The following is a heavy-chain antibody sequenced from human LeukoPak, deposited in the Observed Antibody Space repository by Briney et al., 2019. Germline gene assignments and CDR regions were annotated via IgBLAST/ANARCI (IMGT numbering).Heavy chain of an antibody. Sequence: PSETLSLTCTVSGGSISSYYWSWIRQPPGKGLEWIGYIYYSGSTNYNPSLKSRVTISVDTSKNQFSLKLSSVTAADTAVYYCARVNFVVVPAAKAKSYNWFDPWGQGTLVTVSS. CDR1: GGSISSYY. CDR3: ARVNFVVVPAAKAKSYNWFDP. CDR2: IYYSGST. V-gene: IGHV4-59*01. D-gene: IGHD2-2*01. J-gene: IGHJ5*02.